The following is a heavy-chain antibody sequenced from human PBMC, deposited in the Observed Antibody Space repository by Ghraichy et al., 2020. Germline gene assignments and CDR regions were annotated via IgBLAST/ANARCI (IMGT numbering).Heavy chain of an antibody. D-gene: IGHD2-21*02. CDR1: GFTFSSYS. CDR2: ISESSRTI. CDR3: ARDLTYCGGDCYSDY. Sequence: GGSLRLSCAASGFTFSSYSMNWVRQAPGKGLEWVSYISESSRTIYYADAVKGRFTISRDNAKNSLYLQMNSLRDEDTAVYYCARDLTYCGGDCYSDYWGQGTLVTVSS. V-gene: IGHV3-48*02. J-gene: IGHJ4*02.